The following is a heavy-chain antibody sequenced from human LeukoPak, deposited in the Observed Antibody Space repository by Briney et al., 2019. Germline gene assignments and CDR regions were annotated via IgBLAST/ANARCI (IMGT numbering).Heavy chain of an antibody. V-gene: IGHV4-59*08. Sequence: SETLSLTCAVSGGSISGYFWGWIRQPPGKGLEWIGYIYYTGATIYNPSLRSRVTISVDTSKNQFSLNRSSVTAADTAVYYCARHDPVGHFLRGMDVWGQGTTVTVSS. CDR3: ARHDPVGHFLRGMDV. CDR2: IYYTGAT. D-gene: IGHD2/OR15-2a*01. CDR1: GGSISGYF. J-gene: IGHJ6*02.